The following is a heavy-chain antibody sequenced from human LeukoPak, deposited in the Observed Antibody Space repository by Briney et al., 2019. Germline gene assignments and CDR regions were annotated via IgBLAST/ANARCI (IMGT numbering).Heavy chain of an antibody. CDR3: ARPQGYQLLDFEY. J-gene: IGHJ4*02. D-gene: IGHD2-2*01. V-gene: IGHV4-39*01. Sequence: SETLSLTCTVSGGSISSSSXXXXXIRQPXXXXXXXIGSXXXSGSTYYXPXXXSRXTISVDTSKNQFPLKLSSGTAADTAVYYCARPQGYQLLDFEYWGQGTLVTVSS. CDR1: GGSISSSSXX. CDR2: XXXSGST.